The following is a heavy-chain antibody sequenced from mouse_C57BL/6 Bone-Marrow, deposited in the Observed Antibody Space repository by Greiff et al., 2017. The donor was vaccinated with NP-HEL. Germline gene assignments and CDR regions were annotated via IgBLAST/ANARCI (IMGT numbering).Heavy chain of an antibody. J-gene: IGHJ2*01. D-gene: IGHD1-1*01. CDR1: GYTFTDYY. Sequence: EVQLQQSGPELVKPGASVKISCKASGYTFTDYYMNWVKQSHGKSLEWIGDINPNNGGTSYNQKFKGKATLTVDKSSSTAYMELRSLTSEDSAVYYCARVPRFYGTVEGYWGQGTTLTVSS. CDR3: ARVPRFYGTVEGY. CDR2: INPNNGGT. V-gene: IGHV1-26*01.